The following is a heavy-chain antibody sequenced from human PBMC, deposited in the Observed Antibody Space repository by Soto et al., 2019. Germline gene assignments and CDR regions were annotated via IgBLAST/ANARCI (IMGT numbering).Heavy chain of an antibody. CDR2: IYYSGST. Sequence: PSETLSLTCTVSGGSISSSNYYWGWIRQPPGKGLEWIGYIYYSGSTNYNPSLKSRVTMSVDTSKNQFSLKLSSVTAADTAVYYCARVWGGAFDIWGQGTMVT. CDR1: GGSISSSNYY. D-gene: IGHD3-10*01. V-gene: IGHV4-61*05. J-gene: IGHJ3*02. CDR3: ARVWGGAFDI.